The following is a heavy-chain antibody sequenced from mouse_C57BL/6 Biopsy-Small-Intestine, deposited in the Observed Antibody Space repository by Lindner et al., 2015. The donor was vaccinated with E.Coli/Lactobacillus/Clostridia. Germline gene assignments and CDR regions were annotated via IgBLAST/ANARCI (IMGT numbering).Heavy chain of an antibody. Sequence: VQLQESGPELVKPGASVKISCKASGYAFSRSWMNWVKQRPGKGLEWIGRIYPGDGDTHYNGKFKGKATLTADKSSSTAYMQLSSLKSEDSAVYLCARRDYPYAMDYWGQGTSVTVSS. CDR1: GYAFSRSW. V-gene: IGHV1-82*01. D-gene: IGHD2-4*01. J-gene: IGHJ4*01. CDR3: ARRDYPYAMDY. CDR2: IYPGDGDT.